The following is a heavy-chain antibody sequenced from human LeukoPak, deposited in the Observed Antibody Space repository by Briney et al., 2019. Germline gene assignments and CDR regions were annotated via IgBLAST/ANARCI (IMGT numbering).Heavy chain of an antibody. CDR1: GGTFSSFT. V-gene: IGHV1-69*15. D-gene: IGHD2-2*02. Sequence: SVTVSCKASGGTFSSFTFNWVRQAPGQGLEWMGMIIPIFSTTDYAQNFQGRVTITADESTSTAYMELSSLRSEDTAVYYCASLAYTHFDYWGQGTLVTVSS. CDR2: IIPIFSTT. J-gene: IGHJ4*02. CDR3: ASLAYTHFDY.